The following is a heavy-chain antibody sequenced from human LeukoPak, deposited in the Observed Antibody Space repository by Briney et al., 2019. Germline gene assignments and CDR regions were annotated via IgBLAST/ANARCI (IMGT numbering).Heavy chain of an antibody. Sequence: ASVKVSCKASGYTFTSYGISWVRQAPGQGLEWVGWVSGYNHNTNYAHKLQGRVTMTTDTSTSTAYMELRSLTSDDTAMYYCARGGGRDSGRENDYWGQGTLVTVSS. D-gene: IGHD1-26*01. CDR2: VSGYNHNT. CDR3: ARGGGRDSGRENDY. J-gene: IGHJ4*02. CDR1: GYTFTSYG. V-gene: IGHV1-18*01.